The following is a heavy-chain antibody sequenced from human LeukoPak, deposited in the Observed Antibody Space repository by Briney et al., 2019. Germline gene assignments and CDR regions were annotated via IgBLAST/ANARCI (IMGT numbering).Heavy chain of an antibody. J-gene: IGHJ3*02. V-gene: IGHV1-2*02. Sequence: GASVKVSCKASGYTFTGYYMHWVRQAPGQGLEWMGWINPNSGGTNYAQKFQGRVTMSVDTSKNQFSLKLSSVTAADTAVYYCARVELYAFDIWGQGTMVTVSS. D-gene: IGHD3-10*01. CDR2: INPNSGGT. CDR3: ARVELYAFDI. CDR1: GYTFTGYY.